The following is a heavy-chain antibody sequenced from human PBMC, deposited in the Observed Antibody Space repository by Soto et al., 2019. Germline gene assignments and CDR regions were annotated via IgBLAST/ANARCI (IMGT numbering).Heavy chain of an antibody. V-gene: IGHV3-23*01. CDR2: ISGGGHNT. CDR1: GFTFSNYA. J-gene: IGHJ3*02. CDR3: AKPDGTDSYNDAFDI. D-gene: IGHD3-9*01. Sequence: EVQLLESGGGLVQPAESLRLSCTASGFTFSNYAMSWVRQAPGKALEWVSTISGGGHNTYYADSVKGRFIISRDNSKSTLYLQMNSLRAEDEALYYCAKPDGTDSYNDAFDIWGRGTMVTVSS.